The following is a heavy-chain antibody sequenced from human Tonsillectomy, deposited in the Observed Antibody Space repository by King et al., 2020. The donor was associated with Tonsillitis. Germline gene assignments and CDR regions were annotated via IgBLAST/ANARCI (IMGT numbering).Heavy chain of an antibody. CDR3: ARPQKDYLIYGDYYHAMDV. J-gene: IGHJ6*02. Sequence: QLVQSGAEVKKPGSSVRVSCKASGGTFSSYAISWVRQAPGLGLEWMGGIIPVYGTTNYAQKFQGRVTITADESTSTAYMDLSSLRSEDTAVYYCARPQKDYLIYGDYYHAMDVWGQGTAVTVS. V-gene: IGHV1-69*12. CDR1: GGTFSSYA. D-gene: IGHD4-11*01. CDR2: IIPVYGTT.